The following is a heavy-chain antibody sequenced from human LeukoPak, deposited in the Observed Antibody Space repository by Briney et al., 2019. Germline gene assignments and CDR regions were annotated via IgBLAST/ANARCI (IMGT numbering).Heavy chain of an antibody. J-gene: IGHJ3*02. CDR3: AKGAPDSSSHHHAFDI. CDR1: GFTFSSYA. D-gene: IGHD6-13*01. Sequence: GGSLRLSCAASGFTFSSYAMSWVRQAPGKGLEWVSAISGSGGSTYYADSVKGRFTIPRDNSKNTLYLQMNSLSAEDTAVYYCAKGAPDSSSHHHAFDIWGQGTMVTVSS. V-gene: IGHV3-23*01. CDR2: ISGSGGST.